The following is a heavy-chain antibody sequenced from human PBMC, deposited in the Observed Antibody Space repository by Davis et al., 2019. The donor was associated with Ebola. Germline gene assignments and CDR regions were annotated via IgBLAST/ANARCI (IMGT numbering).Heavy chain of an antibody. CDR2: IIPTLGIA. D-gene: IGHD2-15*01. CDR3: ARGEDIVVAVAATLYFDY. CDR1: GGTFSSYA. Sequence: AASVKVSCKASGGTFSSYAISWVRQAPGQGLEWMGRIIPTLGIANYAQKFQGRVTITADKSTSTAYMELSSLRAEDTAVYYCARGEDIVVAVAATLYFDYWGQGTLVTVSS. V-gene: IGHV1-69*04. J-gene: IGHJ4*02.